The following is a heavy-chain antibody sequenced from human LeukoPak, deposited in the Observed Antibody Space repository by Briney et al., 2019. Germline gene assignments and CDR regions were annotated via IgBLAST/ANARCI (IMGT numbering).Heavy chain of an antibody. D-gene: IGHD2-21*01. CDR1: GGSISSGGYS. J-gene: IGHJ2*01. Sequence: SETLSLTCAVSGGSISSGGYSWSWIRQPPGKGLEWIGYIYHSGSTYYNPSLKSRVTISVDRSKNQFSLKLSSVTAADTAVYYCARARDAWYFDLWGRGTQVTVSS. V-gene: IGHV4-30-2*01. CDR2: IYHSGST. CDR3: ARARDAWYFDL.